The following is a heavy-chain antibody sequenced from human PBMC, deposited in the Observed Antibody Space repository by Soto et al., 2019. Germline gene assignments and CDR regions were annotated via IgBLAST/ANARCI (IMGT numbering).Heavy chain of an antibody. V-gene: IGHV1-69*08. Sequence: QVQLAQSGAEVKKPGSSVKISCTASGVTFNNYTFTWVRRAPVQGLEWMGRVIPLLDASNYAEKFQDRVTITSDRSTSTGYKELSGLRSDESAIYYCASGKSQMSQDRMGFYNYIDVWGKGTTGTVS. D-gene: IGHD2-2*02. CDR3: ASGKSQMSQDRMGFYNYIDV. CDR2: VIPLLDAS. J-gene: IGHJ6*03. CDR1: GVTFNNYT.